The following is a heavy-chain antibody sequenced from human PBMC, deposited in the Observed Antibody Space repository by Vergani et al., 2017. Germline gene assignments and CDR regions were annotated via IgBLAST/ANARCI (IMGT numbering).Heavy chain of an antibody. J-gene: IGHJ4*02. V-gene: IGHV4-34*01. CDR3: ARGACDVDD. CDR2: INHRGST. Sequence: QVQLQQCGAGLLKPSETLSLTCAVYGGSFSGYYWSWIRQPPGKGLEWIGEINHRGSTNYNPTLKSRVTISVDTYKNQFSLQVSSGTAVDTAVYDCARGACDVDDGGRGTLVTVSS. D-gene: IGHD2-21*02. CDR1: GGSFSGYY.